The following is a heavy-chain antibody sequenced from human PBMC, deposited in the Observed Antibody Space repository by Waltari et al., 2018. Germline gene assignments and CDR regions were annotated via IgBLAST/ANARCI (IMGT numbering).Heavy chain of an antibody. Sequence: EVQLVESGGGLVQPGGSLRLSCAASGVTFSDSTLYLIRQASGEGLQWVGHIRGKTNNYATMYTASVKGRFTMSRDDLKNTANLQMNSLKTEDTAVYYCMLLSMELGGMVDYWGQGTLVTVSS. V-gene: IGHV3-73*02. J-gene: IGHJ4*02. CDR1: GVTFSDST. CDR2: IRGKTNNYAT. D-gene: IGHD1-7*01. CDR3: MLLSMELGGMVDY.